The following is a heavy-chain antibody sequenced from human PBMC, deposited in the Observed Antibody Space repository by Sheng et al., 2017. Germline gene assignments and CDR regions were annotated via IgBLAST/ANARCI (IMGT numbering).Heavy chain of an antibody. CDR1: GGTFSSYA. J-gene: IGHJ6*02. CDR3: ARSLPGGYDILTGYYRTYYYYGMDV. V-gene: IGHV1-69*01. Sequence: EQLVQSGAEVKKPGSSVEVSCKASGGTFSSYAISWVRQAPGQGLEWMGGIIPIFGTANYAQKFQGRVTITADESTSTAYMELSSLRSEDTAVYYCARSLPGGYDILTGYYRTYYYYGMDVWDQGP. D-gene: IGHD3-9*01. CDR2: IIPIFGTA.